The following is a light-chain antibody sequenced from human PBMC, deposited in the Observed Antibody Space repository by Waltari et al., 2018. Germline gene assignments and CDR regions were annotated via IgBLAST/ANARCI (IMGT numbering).Light chain of an antibody. CDR1: PSVLYSPNNKNY. V-gene: IGKV4-1*01. CDR2: WAS. J-gene: IGKJ2*01. CDR3: QQYFTTPT. Sequence: DIVMTKHPDSLAVALGERATINCKTSPSVLYSPNNKNYLGWYQQKPGQPPRLLIYWASTRESGVPDRFSGSGSGTDFTLTISSLQAEDVAVYYCQQYFTTPTFGQGTKLEIK.